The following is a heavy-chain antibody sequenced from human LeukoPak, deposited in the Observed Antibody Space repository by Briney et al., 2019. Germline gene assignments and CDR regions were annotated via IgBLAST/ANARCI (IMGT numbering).Heavy chain of an antibody. CDR1: GLTYSSYA. Sequence: GGSLRLSCAASGLTYSSYAMSWVRQAPGKGLEWVSAISASGGSTYYADSVKGRFTISRDNSKNTLFLQMNSLRAEDTAVYYCAKDRAYYYDTSGYYLDYWGQGTLVTVSS. CDR2: ISASGGST. V-gene: IGHV3-23*01. D-gene: IGHD3-22*01. CDR3: AKDRAYYYDTSGYYLDY. J-gene: IGHJ4*02.